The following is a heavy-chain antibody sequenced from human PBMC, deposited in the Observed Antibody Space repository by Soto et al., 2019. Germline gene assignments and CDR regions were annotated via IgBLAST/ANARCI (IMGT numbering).Heavy chain of an antibody. Sequence: SETLSLTCAVSSASISSRKWWSWVRQSPERGLEWVGEIYHSGSTNYNPSLKSRVTISVDTSKNQFSLKLTSVTAADTAVYYCARVPIHNWFDPWGQGTLVT. CDR2: IYHSGST. J-gene: IGHJ5*02. CDR3: ARVPIHNWFDP. V-gene: IGHV4-4*02. CDR1: SASISSRKW.